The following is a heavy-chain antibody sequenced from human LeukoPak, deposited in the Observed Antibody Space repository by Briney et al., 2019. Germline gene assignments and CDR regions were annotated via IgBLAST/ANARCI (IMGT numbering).Heavy chain of an antibody. CDR2: IYYSSST. V-gene: IGHV4-59*08. J-gene: IGHJ4*02. Sequence: SETLSLTCTVSGGSISSYYWSWIRQPPGKGLEWIGYIYYSSSTNYNPSLKSRVTISVDTSKNQFSLKLSSVTAADTAVYYCARLGSYYYDSSGYYYEGYFFDYWGQGTLVTVSS. CDR1: GGSISSYY. D-gene: IGHD3-22*01. CDR3: ARLGSYYYDSSGYYYEGYFFDY.